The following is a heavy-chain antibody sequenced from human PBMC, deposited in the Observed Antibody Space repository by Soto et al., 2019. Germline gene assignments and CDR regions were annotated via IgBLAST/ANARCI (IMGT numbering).Heavy chain of an antibody. Sequence: PSETLSLTCAVYGGSLNGYYWSWIRQPPGKGLEWIGEINHSGNTNYNPSLKNRVTISVDTSKNQFSLKLSSVTDADTAIYYCARSNWFDPWGQGTLVTVSS. CDR2: INHSGNT. CDR1: GGSLNGYY. V-gene: IGHV4-34*01. J-gene: IGHJ5*02. CDR3: ARSNWFDP.